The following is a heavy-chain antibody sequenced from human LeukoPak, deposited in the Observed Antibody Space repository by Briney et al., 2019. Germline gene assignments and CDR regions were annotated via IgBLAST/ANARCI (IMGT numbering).Heavy chain of an antibody. D-gene: IGHD2-15*01. CDR3: AKDILRGGKDYYYGMDV. CDR1: GFTFDDYA. CDR2: ISWNSGSI. J-gene: IGHJ6*02. V-gene: IGHV3-9*01. Sequence: PGGSLRLPCAASGFTFDDYAMHWVRQAPGKGLEWVSGISWNSGSIGYADSVKGRFTISRDNAKNSLYLQMNSLRAEDTALYYCAKDILRGGKDYYYGMDVWGQGTTVTVSS.